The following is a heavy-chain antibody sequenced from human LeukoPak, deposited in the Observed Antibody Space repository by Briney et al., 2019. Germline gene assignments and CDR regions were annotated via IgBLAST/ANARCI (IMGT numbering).Heavy chain of an antibody. CDR1: GFTFSSYS. D-gene: IGHD6-13*01. Sequence: GGSLRLSCAASGFTFSSYSMNWVRQAPGKGLEWVSSISSSSSYIYYADSVKGRFTISRDNAKNSLYLQMNSLRAEDTAVYYCASICAGAERPGIAAAGDFDYWGQGTLVTVSS. CDR2: ISSSSSYI. CDR3: ASICAGAERPGIAAAGDFDY. J-gene: IGHJ4*02. V-gene: IGHV3-21*01.